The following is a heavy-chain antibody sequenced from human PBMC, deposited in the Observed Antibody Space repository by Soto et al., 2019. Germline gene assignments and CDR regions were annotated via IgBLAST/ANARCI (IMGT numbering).Heavy chain of an antibody. J-gene: IGHJ4*02. Sequence: QVQLVESGGGVVQPGRSLRLSCGASGFTFSTNVMHWVRQSPCKGLEWVAFMSHDGKNKYYVDSVKGRFTISRDNSKNTLYLHMDSLRPEDTAVYYCVKDFDRTWSFDFWGQGTLVTVSS. CDR3: VKDFDRTWSFDF. D-gene: IGHD2-8*02. CDR2: MSHDGKNK. CDR1: GFTFSTNV. V-gene: IGHV3-30*18.